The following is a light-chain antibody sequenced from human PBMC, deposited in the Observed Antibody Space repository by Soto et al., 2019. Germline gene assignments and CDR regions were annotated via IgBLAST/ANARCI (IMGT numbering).Light chain of an antibody. CDR2: AAS. V-gene: IGKV1-8*01. J-gene: IGKJ1*01. CDR3: QQYNSHWT. Sequence: AIGMTQSPSSLSASTGDRVTITCRASQGISTYLAWYQQKPGKAPKLLIYAASTLQSGVPSMFSGSGSGTEFPLTISSLRPDDFATYYRQQYNSHWTFGEGTKVDIK. CDR1: QGISTY.